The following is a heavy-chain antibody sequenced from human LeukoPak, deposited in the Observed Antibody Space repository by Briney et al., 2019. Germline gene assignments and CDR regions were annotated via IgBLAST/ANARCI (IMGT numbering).Heavy chain of an antibody. CDR2: ISSGGDIM. CDR3: ATNLIGAGEYFQQ. V-gene: IGHV3-11*01. Sequence: GGSLRLSCAASGLRFSDYYVSWIRQAPGKGLQWVSYISSGGDIMRYADSVKGRFTSSRDNAKNSGYLEMNSLGAEDTAVYYCATNLIGAGEYFQQWGQGTLVTVSS. D-gene: IGHD2/OR15-2a*01. J-gene: IGHJ1*01. CDR1: GLRFSDYY.